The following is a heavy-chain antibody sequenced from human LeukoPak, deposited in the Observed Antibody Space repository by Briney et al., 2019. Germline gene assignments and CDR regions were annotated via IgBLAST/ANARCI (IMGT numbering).Heavy chain of an antibody. CDR2: IKQDGSEK. CDR1: GFTFSSYW. Sequence: GGSLRLSCAASGFTFSSYWMSWVRQAPGKGLEWVANIKQDGSEKYYVDSVKGRFTISRDNAKNSLYLQMNSLRAEDTAVYYCARDQKLWFGEVYPIDYWGQGTLVTVSS. CDR3: ARDQKLWFGEVYPIDY. D-gene: IGHD3-10*01. J-gene: IGHJ4*02. V-gene: IGHV3-7*01.